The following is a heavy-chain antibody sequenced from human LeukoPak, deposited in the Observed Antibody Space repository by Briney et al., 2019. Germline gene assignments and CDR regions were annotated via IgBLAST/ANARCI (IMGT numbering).Heavy chain of an antibody. Sequence: SETLSLTCTVSGGSISGSHWNWIRQPPGKGLEWIGYIYYSGSTDSNPSLKSRVTVSVDTSKNQFTLKLTSVTAADTAMYYCARRNDFDIWGPGTMVTVSS. CDR1: GGSISGSH. V-gene: IGHV4-59*08. CDR2: IYYSGST. J-gene: IGHJ3*02. CDR3: ARRNDFDI.